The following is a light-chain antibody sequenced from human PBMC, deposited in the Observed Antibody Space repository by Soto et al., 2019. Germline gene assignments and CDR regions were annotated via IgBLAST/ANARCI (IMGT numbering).Light chain of an antibody. CDR3: QQSFSTPLT. V-gene: IGKV1-39*01. CDR1: ESISSS. J-gene: IGKJ4*01. Sequence: DVKMSQSLSSLSASVGDRVTITCRASESISSSLNWYQQKSGKAPKLLIYTASSLQTGVPSRFSGSGSGTDFTLTISSLQPEDFATYYCQQSFSTPLTFGGGTKVDIK. CDR2: TAS.